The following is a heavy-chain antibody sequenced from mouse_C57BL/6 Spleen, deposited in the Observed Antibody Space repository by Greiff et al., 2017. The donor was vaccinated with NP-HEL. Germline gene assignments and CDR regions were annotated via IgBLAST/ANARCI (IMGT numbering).Heavy chain of an antibody. CDR1: GFTFSDYG. V-gene: IGHV5-17*01. Sequence: DVKLVESGGGLVKPGGSLKLSCAASGFTFSDYGMHWVRQAPEKGLEWVAYISSGSSTIYYADTVKGRFTISRDNAKNTLFLQMTSLRSEDTAMYYCARLTTVVPNWYFDVWGTGTTVTVSS. CDR3: ARLTTVVPNWYFDV. J-gene: IGHJ1*03. D-gene: IGHD1-1*01. CDR2: ISSGSSTI.